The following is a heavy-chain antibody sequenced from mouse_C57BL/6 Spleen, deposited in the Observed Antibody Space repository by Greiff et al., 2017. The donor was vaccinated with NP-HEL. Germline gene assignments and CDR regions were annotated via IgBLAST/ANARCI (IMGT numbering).Heavy chain of an antibody. CDR3: TRPFITKGYAMDY. D-gene: IGHD1-1*01. CDR1: GFTFSDAW. J-gene: IGHJ4*01. CDR2: IRNKANNHAT. V-gene: IGHV6-6*01. Sequence: EVKVEESGGGLVQPGGSMKLSCAASGFTFSDAWMDWVRQSPEKGLEWVAEIRNKANNHATYYAESVKGRFTISRDDSKSSVYLQMNSLRAEDTGIYYCTRPFITKGYAMDYWGQGTSVTVSS.